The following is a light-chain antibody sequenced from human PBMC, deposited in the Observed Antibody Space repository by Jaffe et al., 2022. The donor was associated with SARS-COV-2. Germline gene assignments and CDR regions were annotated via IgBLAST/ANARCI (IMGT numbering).Light chain of an antibody. Sequence: EIVLTQSPATLSLSPGERATLSCRASQSVGSYLAWYQQKPGQAPRLLIYGASNRATGIPARFSGSGSGTDFTLTISSLEPEDFAVYYCQQRGDWPSVTFGPGTKVDIK. CDR3: QQRGDWPSVT. CDR1: QSVGSY. CDR2: GAS. J-gene: IGKJ3*01. V-gene: IGKV3-11*01.